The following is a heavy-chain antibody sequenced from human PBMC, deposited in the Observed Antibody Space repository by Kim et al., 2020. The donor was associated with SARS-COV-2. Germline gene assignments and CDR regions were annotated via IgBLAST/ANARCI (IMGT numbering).Heavy chain of an antibody. CDR1: GFTFSSYG. D-gene: IGHD1-26*01. CDR2: ISYDGSNK. V-gene: IGHV3-30*18. CDR3: AKSFSGGGSYYGFDY. J-gene: IGHJ4*02. Sequence: GGSLRLSCAASGFTFSSYGMHWVRQAPGKGLEWVAVISYDGSNKYYADSVKGRFTISRDNSKNTLYLQMNSLRAEDTAVYYCAKSFSGGGSYYGFDYWGQGTLVTVSS.